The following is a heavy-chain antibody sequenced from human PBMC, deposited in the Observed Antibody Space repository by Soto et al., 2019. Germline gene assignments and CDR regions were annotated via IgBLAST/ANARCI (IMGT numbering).Heavy chain of an antibody. V-gene: IGHV3-53*04. CDR3: ARTSRHGDGFDY. J-gene: IGHJ4*02. CDR1: GFTVSSNY. D-gene: IGHD4-17*01. CDR2: INSGGST. Sequence: GVSLRLSCAASGFTVSSNYMSWVRQAPGKGLEWVSVINSGGSTYYADSVKGRFTISRHNSKNTLYLQMNSLRAEDTAVYYCARTSRHGDGFDYWGQGTLVTVSS.